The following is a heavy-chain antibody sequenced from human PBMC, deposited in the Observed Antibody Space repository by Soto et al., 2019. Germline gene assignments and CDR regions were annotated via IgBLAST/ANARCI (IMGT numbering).Heavy chain of an antibody. CDR1: GFTFSSYS. J-gene: IGHJ6*02. CDR2: ISSSSSYI. D-gene: IGHD3-3*01. CDR3: ARDDTIFGVEPYYYYGMDV. Sequence: GGSLRLSCAASGFTFSSYSMNWVRQAPGKGLEWVSSISSSSSYIYYADSVKGRFTISRDNAKNSLYLQMNSLRAEDTAVYYCARDDTIFGVEPYYYYGMDVWGQGTTVTVSS. V-gene: IGHV3-21*01.